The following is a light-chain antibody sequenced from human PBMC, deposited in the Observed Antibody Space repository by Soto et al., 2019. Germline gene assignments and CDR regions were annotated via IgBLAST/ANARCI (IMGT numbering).Light chain of an antibody. CDR1: QGISRY. CDR2: AAF. V-gene: IGKV1-8*01. Sequence: AIRMTQSPSSFSASTGDRVTITCRASQGISRYLAWYQQKPGKAPKLLIYAAFTLQSGVPSRFSGSGSGTDFTLTISCLQSEDFATYYCQQYYSYPWTCGQGTKVEIK. J-gene: IGKJ1*01. CDR3: QQYYSYPWT.